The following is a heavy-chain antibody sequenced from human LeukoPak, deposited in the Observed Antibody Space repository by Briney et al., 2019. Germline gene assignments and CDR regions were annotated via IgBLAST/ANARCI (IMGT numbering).Heavy chain of an antibody. CDR2: ISAYNGNT. CDR3: ARDPRGLYYDFWSGYSNWFDP. D-gene: IGHD3-3*01. CDR1: GYTFTGYY. V-gene: IGHV1-18*04. J-gene: IGHJ5*02. Sequence: ASVKVSCKASGYTFTGYYMHWVRQAPGQGLEWMGWISAYNGNTNYAQKLQGRVTMTTDTSTSTAYMELRSLRSDDTAVYYCARDPRGLYYDFWSGYSNWFDPWGQGTLVTVSS.